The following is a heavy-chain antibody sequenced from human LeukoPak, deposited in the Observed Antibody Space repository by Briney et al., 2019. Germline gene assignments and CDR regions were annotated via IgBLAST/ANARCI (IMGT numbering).Heavy chain of an antibody. J-gene: IGHJ5*02. CDR3: ARALVNYDILTGYSKRFDP. V-gene: IGHV1-8*01. CDR2: MNPNSGNT. CDR1: GYTFTSYD. Sequence: ASVKASCKASGYTFTSYDINWVRQATGQGLEWMGWMNPNSGNTGYAQKFQGRVTMTRNTSISTAYMELSSLRSEDTAVYYCARALVNYDILTGYSKRFDPWGQGTLVTVSS. D-gene: IGHD3-9*01.